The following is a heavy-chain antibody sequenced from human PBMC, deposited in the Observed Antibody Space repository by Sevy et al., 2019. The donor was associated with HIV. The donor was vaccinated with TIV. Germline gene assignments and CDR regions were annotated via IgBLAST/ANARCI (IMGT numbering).Heavy chain of an antibody. CDR1: GFTFSSYS. CDR3: ARSPDYYGSGTFDY. V-gene: IGHV3-48*02. Sequence: GGSLRLSCAASGFTFSSYSMNWVRRAPGKGLEWVSYRSSSSSTIYYADSVKGRFTISRDNAKNSLYLQMNSLRDEDTAVYYCARSPDYYGSGTFDYWGQGTLVTVSS. J-gene: IGHJ4*02. D-gene: IGHD3-10*01. CDR2: RSSSSSTI.